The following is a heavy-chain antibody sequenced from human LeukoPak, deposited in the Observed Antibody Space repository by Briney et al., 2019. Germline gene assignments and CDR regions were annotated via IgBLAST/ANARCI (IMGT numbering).Heavy chain of an antibody. CDR3: AKDVWAAAGTRYFDY. V-gene: IGHV3-30*18. Sequence: PGRSLRLSCAASGFTFSSYGMHWVRQAPGKGLEWVAVIPYDGSNKYYADSVKGRFTIFRDNSKNTLYLQMNSLRAEDTAVYYCAKDVWAAAGTRYFDYWGQGTLVTVSS. J-gene: IGHJ4*02. D-gene: IGHD6-13*01. CDR2: IPYDGSNK. CDR1: GFTFSSYG.